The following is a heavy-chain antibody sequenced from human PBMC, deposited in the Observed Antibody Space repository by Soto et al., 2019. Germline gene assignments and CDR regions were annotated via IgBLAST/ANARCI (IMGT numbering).Heavy chain of an antibody. CDR1: GYTFTSYG. Sequence: ASVKVSCKASGYTFTSYGISWVRQAPGQGLEWMGWISAHNGNTKYAQKLQGRVTMTKDTSTSTAYMEVRSLRSDDTAVYYCARDTAMALPDAWGQGTLVTVSS. CDR3: ARDTAMALPDA. CDR2: ISAHNGNT. J-gene: IGHJ4*02. D-gene: IGHD5-18*01. V-gene: IGHV1-18*01.